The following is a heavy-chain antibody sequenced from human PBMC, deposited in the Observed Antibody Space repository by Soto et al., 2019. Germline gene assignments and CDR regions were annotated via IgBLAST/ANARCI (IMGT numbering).Heavy chain of an antibody. CDR2: IYYSGST. CDR1: PGSISSSSYY. CDR3: ARHRYDILTGYYKQSVSHYGMEV. V-gene: IGHV4-39*01. Sequence: SETLSLTCTVSPGSISSSSYYWSWIRQPPGKGLDWIGSIYYSGSTYYNPSLKSRVTISVDTSKNQFSLKLSSVTAAETAVYYCARHRYDILTGYYKQSVSHYGMEVWGQGTTVTVAS. D-gene: IGHD3-9*01. J-gene: IGHJ6*02.